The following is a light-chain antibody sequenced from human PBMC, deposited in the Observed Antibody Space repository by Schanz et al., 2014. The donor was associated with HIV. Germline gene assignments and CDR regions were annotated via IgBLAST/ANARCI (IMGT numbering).Light chain of an antibody. Sequence: EIVLTQSPGSLSLSPGGRATLSCGASQRLSSSYLAWYQQKRDQPPRLVIYATSTRAAGTPDRFSGTGSGTDFTLTISSLEPEDFAVYFCQYFGNSGGTFGGGTKVEIK. V-gene: IGKV3-20*01. J-gene: IGKJ4*01. CDR2: ATS. CDR3: QYFGNSGGT. CDR1: QRLSSSY.